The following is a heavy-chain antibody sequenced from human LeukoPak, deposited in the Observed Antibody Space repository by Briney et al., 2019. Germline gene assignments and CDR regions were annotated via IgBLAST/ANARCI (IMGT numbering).Heavy chain of an antibody. Sequence: GGSLRLSCAASGFTFSDYSMYWVRQAPGKGLEWVSSISSSSSYIYYADSVKGRFTISRDNAQNSLYLQMNSLRAEDTAVYYCARATLGWFDPWGQGTLVTVSS. CDR1: GFTFSDYS. CDR3: ARATLGWFDP. V-gene: IGHV3-21*01. CDR2: ISSSSSYI. J-gene: IGHJ5*02. D-gene: IGHD7-27*01.